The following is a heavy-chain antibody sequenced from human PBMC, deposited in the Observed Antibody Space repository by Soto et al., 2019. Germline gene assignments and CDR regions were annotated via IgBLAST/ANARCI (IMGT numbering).Heavy chain of an antibody. CDR2: IYWNDDA. CDR1: GFSLSTNEVG. Sequence: SGPTLVNPTQTLTLTCTFSGFSLSTNEVGVGWIRQPPGKALEWLALIYWNDDARYSPSLKNRLTITKDTSKNQVVLTMTNMDPVDTATYYCVHDGKLGYTGYDRFDYWGQGTLVTVSS. V-gene: IGHV2-5*01. CDR3: VHDGKLGYTGYDRFDY. J-gene: IGHJ4*02. D-gene: IGHD5-12*01.